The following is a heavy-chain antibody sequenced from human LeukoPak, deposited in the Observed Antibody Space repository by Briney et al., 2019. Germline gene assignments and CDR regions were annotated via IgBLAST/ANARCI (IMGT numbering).Heavy chain of an antibody. J-gene: IGHJ4*02. CDR3: ARGLREWYYYDSSGTPDY. CDR2: MNPNSGNT. D-gene: IGHD3-22*01. Sequence: GASVKVSCKASGYTFTSYDINWVRQATGQGLEWMGWMNPNSGNTGYAQKFQGRVTMTRNTSISTAYMELSSLRSEDTAVYYCARGLREWYYYDSSGTPDYWGQGTLVTVSS. CDR1: GYTFTSYD. V-gene: IGHV1-8*01.